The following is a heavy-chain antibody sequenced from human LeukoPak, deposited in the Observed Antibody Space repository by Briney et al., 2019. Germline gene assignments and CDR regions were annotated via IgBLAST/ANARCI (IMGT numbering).Heavy chain of an antibody. CDR3: AWGIAVAGTWFDY. V-gene: IGHV3-7*04. Sequence: PGGSLRLSCAAPGFTFSSYWMSWVRQAPGKGLEWVANIKQDGSEKYYVDSVKGRFTISRDNAKNSLYLQMNSLRAEDTAVYYCAWGIAVAGTWFDYWGQGTLVTVSS. CDR2: IKQDGSEK. CDR1: GFTFSSYW. D-gene: IGHD6-19*01. J-gene: IGHJ4*02.